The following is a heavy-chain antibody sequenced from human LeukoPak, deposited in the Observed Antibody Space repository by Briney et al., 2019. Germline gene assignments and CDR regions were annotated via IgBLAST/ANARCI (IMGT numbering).Heavy chain of an antibody. CDR2: ISVYNGNT. J-gene: IGHJ4*02. CDR1: GYTFTSYG. V-gene: IGHV1-18*04. D-gene: IGHD6-19*01. CDR3: AREYSSGWYRYFDY. Sequence: ASVRVSCKASGYTFTSYGISGVRQAPGQGLEWMGWISVYNGNTNYAQKLQGRVTMTTDTSTSKAYMDLRSLRADDTAVYNCAREYSSGWYRYFDYWGQGTLVTVSS.